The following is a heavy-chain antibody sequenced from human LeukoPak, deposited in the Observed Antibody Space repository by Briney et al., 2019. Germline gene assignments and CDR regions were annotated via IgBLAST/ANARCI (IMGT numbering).Heavy chain of an antibody. J-gene: IGHJ4*02. CDR2: ISGSGGST. D-gene: IGHD5-12*01. V-gene: IGHV3-23*01. Sequence: GGSLRLSCAASGFTFSSYAMSWVRQAPGKGLEWVSAISGSGGSTYYADSVKGRFTISRDNSKNTLYLRMNSLRAEDTAVYYCAKDNSGYEEKDDYWGQGTLVTVSS. CDR1: GFTFSSYA. CDR3: AKDNSGYEEKDDY.